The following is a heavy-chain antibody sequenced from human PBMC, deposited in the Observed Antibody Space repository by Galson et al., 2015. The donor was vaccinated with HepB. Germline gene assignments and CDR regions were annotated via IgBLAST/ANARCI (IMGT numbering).Heavy chain of an antibody. V-gene: IGHV3-23*01. D-gene: IGHD4-17*01. Sequence: SLRLSCAASRFTFSSYAMNWLRQAPGKGLEWISAISGSGSTYYADSVKGRFTISRDNSKNTLYLQMNSLRAEDTAVYYCAKDPGRYGDYVDAFDIWGQGTMVTVSS. CDR3: AKDPGRYGDYVDAFDI. CDR2: ISGSGST. J-gene: IGHJ3*02. CDR1: RFTFSSYA.